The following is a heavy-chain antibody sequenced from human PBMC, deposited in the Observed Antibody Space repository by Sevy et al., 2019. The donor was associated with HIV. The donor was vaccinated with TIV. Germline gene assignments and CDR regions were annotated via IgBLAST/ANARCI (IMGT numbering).Heavy chain of an antibody. CDR2: ISYDGSNK. Sequence: GGSLRLSCAASGFTFSSYAMHWVRQAPGKGLEWVAVISYDGSNKYYADSVKGRFTISRDKSKNTLYLQMNSLRAEDTAVYYCARDWGNWGRDYWGQGTLVTVSS. V-gene: IGHV3-30-3*01. D-gene: IGHD7-27*01. CDR3: ARDWGNWGRDY. J-gene: IGHJ4*02. CDR1: GFTFSSYA.